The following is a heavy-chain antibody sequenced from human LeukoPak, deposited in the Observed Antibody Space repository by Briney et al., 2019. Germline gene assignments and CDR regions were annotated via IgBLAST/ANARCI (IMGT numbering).Heavy chain of an antibody. D-gene: IGHD1-1*01. CDR2: TYYRSKWYT. J-gene: IGHJ4*02. V-gene: IGHV6-1*01. CDR3: ARSTGPIDY. CDR1: GDSVSSNSAA. Sequence: KQSQTLSLTCAISGDSVSSNSAAWNWIRQSPSRGLEWLGRTYYRSKWYTYYAVSVKSRISINRDTSKNQISLQLNSVTPEDTAVYYCARSTGPIDYWGQGTLVTVSS.